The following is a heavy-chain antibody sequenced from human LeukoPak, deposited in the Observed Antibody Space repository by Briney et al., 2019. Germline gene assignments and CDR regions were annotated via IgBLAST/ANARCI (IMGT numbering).Heavy chain of an antibody. CDR1: GGSISSYY. CDR3: VRDDYGGNPGRDFDF. CDR2: IYYSGST. V-gene: IGHV4-59*12. D-gene: IGHD4-23*01. Sequence: SETLSLTCTVSGGSISSYYWSWIRQPAGKGLEWIGYIYYSGSTNYNPSLKSRVTISVDTSKNQFSLKLSSVTAADTAVYYCVRDDYGGNPGRDFDFWGQGILVTVSS. J-gene: IGHJ4*02.